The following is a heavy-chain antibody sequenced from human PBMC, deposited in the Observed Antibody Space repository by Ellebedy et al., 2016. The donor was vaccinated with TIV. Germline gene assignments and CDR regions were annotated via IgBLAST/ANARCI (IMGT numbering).Heavy chain of an antibody. D-gene: IGHD6-19*01. CDR1: GFTVSSNY. V-gene: IGHV3-66*01. CDR3: ARDRRGIAVSGSGFGDH. Sequence: GGSLRLSCAASGFTVSSNYMSWVRQAPGKGLEWVSVIYSGGRTNFADSVKGRFTISRDNSKNTLYLQMNRLRADDTAVYYCARDRRGIAVSGSGFGDHWGQGTLVTISS. CDR2: IYSGGRT. J-gene: IGHJ4*02.